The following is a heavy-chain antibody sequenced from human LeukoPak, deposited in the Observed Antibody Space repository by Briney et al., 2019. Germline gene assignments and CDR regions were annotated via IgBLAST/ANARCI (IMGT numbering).Heavy chain of an antibody. V-gene: IGHV1-18*01. Sequence: GASVKVSCKASGYTFTSYGISWVRQAPGQGLEWMGWISAYNGNTNYAQKLQGRVTMTTDTSTSTAYMELGSLRSDDTAVYYCARDGTMVRGRDYYCYMDVWGKGTTVTVSS. CDR1: GYTFTSYG. D-gene: IGHD3-10*01. CDR3: ARDGTMVRGRDYYCYMDV. CDR2: ISAYNGNT. J-gene: IGHJ6*03.